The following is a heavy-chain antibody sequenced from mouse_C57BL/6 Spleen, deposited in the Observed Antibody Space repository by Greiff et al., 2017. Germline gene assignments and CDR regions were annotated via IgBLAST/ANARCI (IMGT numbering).Heavy chain of an antibody. V-gene: IGHV2-5*01. CDR2: IWRGGST. CDR3: ARRGERENAMDY. Sequence: VQLQQSGPGLVQPSQSLSLTCTVSGFSLTSYGVHWVRQSPGKGLEWLGAIWRGGSTDYNAAFMSRLSITKDNSKSQRFFKMNSLEADDTAIYYCARRGERENAMDYWGQGTSVTVSS. J-gene: IGHJ4*01. CDR1: GFSLTSYG.